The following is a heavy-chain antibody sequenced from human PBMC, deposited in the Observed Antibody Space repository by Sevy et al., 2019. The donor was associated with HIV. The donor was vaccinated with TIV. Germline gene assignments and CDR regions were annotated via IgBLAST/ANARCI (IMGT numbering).Heavy chain of an antibody. D-gene: IGHD2-21*01. V-gene: IGHV3-30*18. Sequence: GGSLRLSCAASGFTFSSYGMHWVRQAPGKGLEWVAVMSYDGSNKNYADSVKGRFTISRDNSKNTLYLQMNSLRAEDKAVYYCAKELYSGGDLVYYFDYWGQGALVTVSS. CDR1: GFTFSSYG. CDR2: MSYDGSNK. J-gene: IGHJ4*02. CDR3: AKELYSGGDLVYYFDY.